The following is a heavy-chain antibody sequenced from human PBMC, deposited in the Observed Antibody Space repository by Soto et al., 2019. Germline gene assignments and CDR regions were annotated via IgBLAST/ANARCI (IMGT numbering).Heavy chain of an antibody. D-gene: IGHD3-9*01. J-gene: IGHJ6*02. CDR2: IWYDGSNK. Sequence: PRGSLRLSCAASGFTFSSYGMHWVRQAPGKGLEWVAVIWYDGSNKYYADSVKGRFTISRDNSKNTLYLQMNSLRAEDTAVYYCARRVLRYFDWLSYGMDVWGQGT. CDR3: ARRVLRYFDWLSYGMDV. V-gene: IGHV3-33*01. CDR1: GFTFSSYG.